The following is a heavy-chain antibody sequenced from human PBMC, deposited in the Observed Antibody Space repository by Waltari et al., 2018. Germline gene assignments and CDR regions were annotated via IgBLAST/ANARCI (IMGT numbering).Heavy chain of an antibody. CDR1: GGSISSSSYY. V-gene: IGHV4-39*07. J-gene: IGHJ5*02. Sequence: QLQLQESGPGLVKPPETLSLTCTVSGGSISSSSYYWGWIRQPPEKGLEWVGSMDDSGRTYYNPSLKSRVTISVDTSKNQFSLEVRSVTAADTAVYYCARGFGSATTSRFDPWGQGIVVTVSS. CDR2: MDDSGRT. CDR3: ARGFGSATTSRFDP. D-gene: IGHD5-12*01.